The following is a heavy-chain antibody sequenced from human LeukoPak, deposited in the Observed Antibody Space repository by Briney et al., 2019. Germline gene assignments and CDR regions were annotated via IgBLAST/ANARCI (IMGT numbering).Heavy chain of an antibody. CDR1: GGSISSYY. V-gene: IGHV4-59*01. CDR2: ISYSGST. D-gene: IGHD1-1*01. J-gene: IGHJ4*02. CDR3: ARGRNDFDY. Sequence: PSETLSLTCTVSGGSISSYYWSWIRQPPGKGLEWIGYISYSGSTYYNPSLKSRVTISLGTSKNQFSLRLTSVTAADTAMYYCARGRNDFDYWGQGTLVTASS.